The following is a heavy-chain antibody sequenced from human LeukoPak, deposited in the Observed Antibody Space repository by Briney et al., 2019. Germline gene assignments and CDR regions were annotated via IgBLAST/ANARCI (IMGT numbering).Heavy chain of an antibody. CDR2: KSKGDDETT. CDR1: VFTFTNAW. D-gene: IGHD3-10*01. J-gene: IGHJ4*02. V-gene: IGHV3-15*01. Sequence: GGSLRLSCAASVFTFTNAWMSWVRQAPGKGLEWVGLKSKGDDETTDYGAPVKGRFFMSRDDSRATLYLQMYSLTVEDTAVYYCTTDLGLTMIRGVIVHWGQGALVTVSS. CDR3: TTDLGLTMIRGVIVH.